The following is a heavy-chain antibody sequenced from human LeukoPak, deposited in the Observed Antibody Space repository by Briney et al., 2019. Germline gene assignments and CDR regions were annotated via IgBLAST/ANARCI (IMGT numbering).Heavy chain of an antibody. CDR1: GGSISSGDYY. J-gene: IGHJ5*02. D-gene: IGHD5-12*01. CDR2: IYYSGST. Sequence: SQTLSPTCTVSGGSISSGDYYWSWIRQPPGKGLEWIGYIYYSGSTYYNPSLKSRVTISVDTSKNQFSLKLSSVTAADTAVYYCARGARGYDSFPDWFDPWGQGTLVTVSS. CDR3: ARGARGYDSFPDWFDP. V-gene: IGHV4-30-4*01.